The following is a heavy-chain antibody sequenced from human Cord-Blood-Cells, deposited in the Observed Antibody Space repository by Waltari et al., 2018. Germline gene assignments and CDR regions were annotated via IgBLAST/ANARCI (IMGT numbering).Heavy chain of an antibody. D-gene: IGHD4-17*01. J-gene: IGHJ3*02. CDR2: INHSGST. CDR1: GGSFSGYY. CDR3: ARGGGDYGDYDAFDI. V-gene: IGHV4-34*01. Sequence: QVQLQQWGAGLLKPSETLSLTCAVYGGSFSGYYWSWIRQPPGKGLEWIGEINHSGSTIYNPSLKSRVTISVDTSKNQFSLKLSSVTAADTAVYYCARGGGDYGDYDAFDIWGQGTMVTVSS.